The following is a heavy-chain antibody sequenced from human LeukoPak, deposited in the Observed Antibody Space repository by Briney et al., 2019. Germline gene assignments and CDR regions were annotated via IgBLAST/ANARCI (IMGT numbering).Heavy chain of an antibody. CDR2: INHSGST. V-gene: IGHV4-34*01. CDR3: ARGPLGLGGVSEY. Sequence: SETLSLTCAVYGGSFSGYYWSWIRQPPGKGLEWIGEINHSGSTNYNPSLKSRVTISVDTSKNQFSLKLSSVTAADTAVYYCARGPLGLGGVSEYWGQGTLVTVSS. D-gene: IGHD2-8*02. CDR1: GGSFSGYY. J-gene: IGHJ4*02.